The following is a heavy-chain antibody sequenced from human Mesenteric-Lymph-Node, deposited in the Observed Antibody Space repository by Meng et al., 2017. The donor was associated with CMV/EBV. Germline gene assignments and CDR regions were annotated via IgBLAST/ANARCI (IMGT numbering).Heavy chain of an antibody. Sequence: GESLKISCAASGFTFSSYGMHWVRQAPGKGLEWVAFIRYDGSNKYYADSVKGRFTISRDNSKNTLYLQMNSLRAEDTAVYYCAREKDYYDRAHDYWGQGTVVTVSS. CDR1: GFTFSSYG. CDR2: IRYDGSNK. V-gene: IGHV3-30*02. D-gene: IGHD3-22*01. CDR3: AREKDYYDRAHDY. J-gene: IGHJ4*02.